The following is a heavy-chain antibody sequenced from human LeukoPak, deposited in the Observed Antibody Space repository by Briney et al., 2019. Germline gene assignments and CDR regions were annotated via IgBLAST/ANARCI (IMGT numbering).Heavy chain of an antibody. Sequence: GGALRLSCSASGFTFSSYAMHWVRQAPGKGLEYVSAISSNGGSTYYADSVKGRFTISRDNSKKTLYLQMSSLGAEDTAVYYCVKDFSHTMVRGDVDPWGQGTLVTVSS. CDR2: ISSNGGST. D-gene: IGHD3-10*01. J-gene: IGHJ5*02. V-gene: IGHV3-64D*06. CDR1: GFTFSSYA. CDR3: VKDFSHTMVRGDVDP.